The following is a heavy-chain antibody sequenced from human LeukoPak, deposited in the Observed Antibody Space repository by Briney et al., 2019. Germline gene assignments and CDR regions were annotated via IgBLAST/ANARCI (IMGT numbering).Heavy chain of an antibody. V-gene: IGHV3-9*01. Sequence: GGSLRLSCAASGFTFHEYAMHWVRQTPGMGLEWVSGISWNSDDMRYADSVKGRFINSRDNAKKSLYLQMNSLRAEDTALYHCAKAPVCPRVVLVPAASPCFFDLWGRGTLVTVSS. CDR2: ISWNSDDM. J-gene: IGHJ2*01. CDR1: GFTFHEYA. D-gene: IGHD2-2*01. CDR3: AKAPVCPRVVLVPAASPCFFDL.